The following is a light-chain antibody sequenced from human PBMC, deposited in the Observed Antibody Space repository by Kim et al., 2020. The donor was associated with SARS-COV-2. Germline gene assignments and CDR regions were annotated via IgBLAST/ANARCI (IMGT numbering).Light chain of an antibody. CDR2: DVS. Sequence: QSLTNTCTGTTSGVGAYNYFSSYHQHTGKTAKLMIYDVSNRPSGVSTRFSGSKSGNTASLTISGLQAEDEADYYCTTYTTTSALVVFGGGTQLTVL. CDR1: TSGVGAYNY. CDR3: TTYTTTSALVV. V-gene: IGLV2-14*03. J-gene: IGLJ2*01.